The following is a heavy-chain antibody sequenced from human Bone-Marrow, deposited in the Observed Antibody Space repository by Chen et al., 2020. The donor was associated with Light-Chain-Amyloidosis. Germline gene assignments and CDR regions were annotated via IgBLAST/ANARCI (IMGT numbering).Heavy chain of an antibody. D-gene: IGHD6-25*01. CDR3: AREVAANYNFYMDV. CDR1: GGSIRSGDYY. V-gene: IGHV4-30-4*01. Sequence: QVQLQESGPGLVKPSQTLSLTCTVSGGSIRSGDYYWSWLRQPPGKGLQWIGYIYHSGSINHNPSLNSRVTMSVDTSRNQFSLKLTSVTAADTAVYYCAREVAANYNFYMDVWGKGNTVIVSS. J-gene: IGHJ6*03. CDR2: IYHSGSI.